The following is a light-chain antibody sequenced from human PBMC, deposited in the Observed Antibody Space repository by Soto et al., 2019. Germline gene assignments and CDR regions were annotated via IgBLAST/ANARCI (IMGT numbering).Light chain of an antibody. Sequence: QPVLTQPPSASGTPGQRVTISCSGSNSNIGSNTVNWYQQLPGMAPKLLIYSNNQRPSGVPDRFSGSKSGTSASLAISGLQSEDEADYYCAAWDDSLNGPIFGGGTQLTVL. CDR3: AAWDDSLNGPI. CDR1: NSNIGSNT. J-gene: IGLJ2*01. V-gene: IGLV1-44*01. CDR2: SNN.